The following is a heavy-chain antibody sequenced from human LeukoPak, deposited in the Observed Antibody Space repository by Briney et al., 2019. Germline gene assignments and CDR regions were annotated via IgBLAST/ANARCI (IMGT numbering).Heavy chain of an antibody. CDR3: ARGIIGYYFDY. Sequence: NLQGRVTMTTDTSTSTAYMELRSRRSDDTAVYYCARGIIGYYFDYWGQGTLVTVSS. V-gene: IGHV1-18*01. J-gene: IGHJ4*02. D-gene: IGHD2-15*01.